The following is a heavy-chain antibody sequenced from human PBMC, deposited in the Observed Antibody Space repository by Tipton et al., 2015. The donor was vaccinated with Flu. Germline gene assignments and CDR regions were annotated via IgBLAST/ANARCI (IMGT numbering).Heavy chain of an antibody. CDR1: GDSISSYY. V-gene: IGHV4-59*12. CDR2: VHHSGSA. J-gene: IGHJ4*02. CDR3: ARDRGYYDSAAGLFDH. D-gene: IGHD3-22*01. Sequence: TLSLTCAVSGDSISSYYWSWIRQPLGKGLEWIGEVHHSGSANYDLSLKSRVSISVNTSKNQFSLKLTSVTAADTAVYYCARDRGYYDSAAGLFDHWGQGTLVTVSS.